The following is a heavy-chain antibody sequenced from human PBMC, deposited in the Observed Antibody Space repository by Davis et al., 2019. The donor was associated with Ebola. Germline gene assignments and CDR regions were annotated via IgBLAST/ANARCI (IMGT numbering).Heavy chain of an antibody. J-gene: IGHJ4*02. CDR1: GYSISSGYY. Sequence: PSETLSLTCTVSGYSISSGYYWGWIRQPPGKGLEWIGSIYHSGSTYYNPSLKSRVTISVDTSKNQFSLKLSSVTAADTAVYYCARDPTYYDSWSGYYPLYYFDYWGQGTLVTVSS. CDR2: IYHSGST. CDR3: ARDPTYYDSWSGYYPLYYFDY. D-gene: IGHD3-3*01. V-gene: IGHV4-38-2*02.